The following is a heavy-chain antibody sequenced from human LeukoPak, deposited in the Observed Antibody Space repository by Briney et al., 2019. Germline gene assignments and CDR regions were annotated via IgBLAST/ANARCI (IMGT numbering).Heavy chain of an antibody. J-gene: IGHJ6*03. CDR1: GGSISSYY. CDR3: ARVLAGIRSDYYYYYMDV. D-gene: IGHD1-14*01. Sequence: PSETLSLTCTVSGGSISSYYWSWIRQPPGKGLEWIGYIYYSGSTNYNPSLKSRVTISVDTSKNQFSLKLSSVTAADTAVYYCARVLAGIRSDYYYYYMDVWGKGTTVTISS. V-gene: IGHV4-59*01. CDR2: IYYSGST.